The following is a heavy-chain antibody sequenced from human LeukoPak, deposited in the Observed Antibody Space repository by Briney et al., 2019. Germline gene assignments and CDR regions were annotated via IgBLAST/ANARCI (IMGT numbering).Heavy chain of an antibody. Sequence: ASVKVSCKASVYTFTSYGISWVRQAPGQGLEWMGWISAYNGNTNYAQKLQGRVTMTTDTSTSTAYMELRSLRSDDTAVYYCARTKFYYDSSGAVDYWGQGTLVTVSS. J-gene: IGHJ4*02. D-gene: IGHD3-22*01. CDR1: VYTFTSYG. CDR3: ARTKFYYDSSGAVDY. V-gene: IGHV1-18*01. CDR2: ISAYNGNT.